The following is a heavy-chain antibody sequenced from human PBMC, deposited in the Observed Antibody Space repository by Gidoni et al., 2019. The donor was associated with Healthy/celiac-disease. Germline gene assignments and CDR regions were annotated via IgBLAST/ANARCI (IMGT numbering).Heavy chain of an antibody. CDR1: GFTVSINY. CDR2: IYSGGST. Sequence: EVQLVESGGGLVQPGGSLRLSCAASGFTVSINYMSWVRQAPGKGLGWVSVIYSGGSTYYADSVKGRFTISRDNSKNTVYLKMNSLRAEDTAVYYCARKVVPAAATPISYAFDIWGQGTMVTVSS. J-gene: IGHJ3*02. V-gene: IGHV3-66*02. CDR3: ARKVVPAAATPISYAFDI. D-gene: IGHD2-2*01.